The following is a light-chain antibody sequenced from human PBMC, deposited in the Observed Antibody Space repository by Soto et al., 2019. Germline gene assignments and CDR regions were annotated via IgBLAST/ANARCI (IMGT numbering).Light chain of an antibody. J-gene: IGKJ4*01. CDR2: GAS. Sequence: EIVMTQSPATLSVSPGERATLSCRASQSVRSNLAWYQQKPGQAPRLLIYGASTRATGIPARFSGSGSGTEFTLTISSLQSEDFAVYYCQQRGTFGGGTKVEIK. V-gene: IGKV3-15*01. CDR3: QQRGT. CDR1: QSVRSN.